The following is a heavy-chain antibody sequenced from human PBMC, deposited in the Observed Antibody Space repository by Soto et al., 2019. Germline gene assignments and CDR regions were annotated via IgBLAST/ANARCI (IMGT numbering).Heavy chain of an antibody. Sequence: ASVKVSCKASGYTFTNYAMNWVRQAPGQRLEWMGWINAGNGNTKYSQKFQGRVTITRDTSASTAYMELSSLRSEDTAVYYCARDLGSGIIDYWGQGTLVTVSS. V-gene: IGHV1-3*01. CDR2: INAGNGNT. CDR3: ARDLGSGIIDY. D-gene: IGHD3-10*01. CDR1: GYTFTNYA. J-gene: IGHJ4*02.